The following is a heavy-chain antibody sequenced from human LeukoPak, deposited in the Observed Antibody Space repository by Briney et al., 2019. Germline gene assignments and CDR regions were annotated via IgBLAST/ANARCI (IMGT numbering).Heavy chain of an antibody. CDR1: GFTVSSNY. CDR2: IYSGGTT. Sequence: PGGSLRLSCAASGFTVSSNYMSWVRQAPGQGLEWVSVIYSGGTTYYADSVKGRFTISRDNSKNTLYLQMNSLRAEDTAVYYCARAANEGYSYGGIAFDIWGQGTMVTVSS. J-gene: IGHJ3*02. CDR3: ARAANEGYSYGGIAFDI. D-gene: IGHD5-18*01. V-gene: IGHV3-53*01.